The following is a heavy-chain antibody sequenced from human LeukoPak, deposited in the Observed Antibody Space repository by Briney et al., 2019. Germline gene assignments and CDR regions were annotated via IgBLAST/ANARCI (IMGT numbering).Heavy chain of an antibody. J-gene: IGHJ4*02. CDR2: IKEDGSDK. V-gene: IGHV3-7*04. D-gene: IGHD3-10*01. CDR3: ARVLWFGGIYYFDY. CDR1: GFIFRSLW. Sequence: PGGSLRLSCAACGFIFRSLWMSWVRQAPGKGLEWVASIKEDGSDKYYVESVKGRFTISRENARNSLYLQMNSLRAEDTAVYYCARVLWFGGIYYFDYWGQGTLVTVSS.